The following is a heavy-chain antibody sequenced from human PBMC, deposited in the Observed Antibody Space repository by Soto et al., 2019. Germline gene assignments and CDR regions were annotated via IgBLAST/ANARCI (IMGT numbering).Heavy chain of an antibody. V-gene: IGHV3-23*01. CDR2: ISGSGGST. Sequence: GSLRLSCAASGFTFSSYAMSWVRQAPGKGLEWVSAISGSGGSTYYADSVKGRFTISRDNSKNTLYLQMNSLRAEDTAVYYCAKSVARKWISSSWYGLGMDVWGQGTTVTVSS. J-gene: IGHJ6*02. CDR1: GFTFSSYA. CDR3: AKSVARKWISSSWYGLGMDV. D-gene: IGHD6-13*01.